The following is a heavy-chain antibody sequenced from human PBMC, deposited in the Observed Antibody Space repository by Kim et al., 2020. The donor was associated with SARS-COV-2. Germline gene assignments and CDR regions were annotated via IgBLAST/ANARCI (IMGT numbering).Heavy chain of an antibody. D-gene: IGHD3-10*01. J-gene: IGHJ4*02. CDR3: ARVWFGAGGSYYFDY. Sequence: PSHKSRVTISVDTSKNQFSLKLSSVTAADTAVYYCARVWFGAGGSYYFDYWGQGTLVTVSS. V-gene: IGHV4-59*01.